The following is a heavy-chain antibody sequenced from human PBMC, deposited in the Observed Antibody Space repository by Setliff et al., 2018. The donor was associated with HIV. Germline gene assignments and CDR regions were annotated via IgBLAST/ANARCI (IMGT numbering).Heavy chain of an antibody. Sequence: SSETLSLTCAVYGGSFSGYYWTWIRQPPGRGLEWIGEIIHSGGTNYNRSLKSRVTISVDTSKNQFSLNLSSVTAADTAVYYCARGGLGVVGAIDYWSQGTLVTVPQ. CDR3: ARGGLGVVGAIDY. CDR1: GGSFSGYY. D-gene: IGHD2-15*01. CDR2: IIHSGGT. J-gene: IGHJ4*02. V-gene: IGHV4-34*01.